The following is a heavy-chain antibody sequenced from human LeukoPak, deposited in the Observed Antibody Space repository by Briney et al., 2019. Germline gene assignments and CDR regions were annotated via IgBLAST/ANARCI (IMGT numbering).Heavy chain of an antibody. CDR3: ARHDSGTLDS. V-gene: IGHV4-59*01. J-gene: IGHJ4*02. D-gene: IGHD3-16*01. Sequence: PSETRSLTCTVSGGSLIHDYWAWIRQPPGKRLEWIGYIYYTGTANYNPSLRSRVTISPDTSKNQFSLKLKSVTAADTAVYYCARHDSGTLDSWGQGTLVTVSS. CDR1: GGSLIHDY. CDR2: IYYTGTA.